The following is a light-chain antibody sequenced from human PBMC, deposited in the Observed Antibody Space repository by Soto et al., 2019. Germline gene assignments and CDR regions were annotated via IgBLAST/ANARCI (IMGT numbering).Light chain of an antibody. V-gene: IGLV2-14*01. J-gene: IGLJ2*01. CDR2: EVS. CDR1: SSDIGGYKY. Sequence: QSVLTQPASVSGSPGQSITISCTGTSSDIGGYKYVSWYQQHPGKAPKLMIYEVSNRPSGVSNRFSGSKSGNTASLTISGLQDEDEADYYCSSYTRSSTVVFGGGTKLTVL. CDR3: SSYTRSSTVV.